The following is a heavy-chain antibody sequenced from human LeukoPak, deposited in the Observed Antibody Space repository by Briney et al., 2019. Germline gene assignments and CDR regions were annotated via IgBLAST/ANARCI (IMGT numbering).Heavy chain of an antibody. J-gene: IGHJ4*02. Sequence: GGSLRLSCAASGFTFTTYWMAWVRQAPGKGLEGVANIKQDGSEKYYVDPVKGRYTISRHNAENSLYLQMNSLRAEDTAVYYCARDSDGVLDYWGQGTLVTVSS. V-gene: IGHV3-7*04. CDR2: IKQDGSEK. CDR3: ARDSDGVLDY. CDR1: GFTFTTYW. D-gene: IGHD3-10*01.